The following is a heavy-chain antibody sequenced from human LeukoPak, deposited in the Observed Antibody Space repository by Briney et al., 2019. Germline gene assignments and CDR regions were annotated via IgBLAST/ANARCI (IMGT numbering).Heavy chain of an antibody. CDR1: GTSMTSYF. CDR2: IYHSGSS. D-gene: IGHD6-13*01. CDR3: ATEQQLARFDY. V-gene: IGHV4-59*12. J-gene: IGHJ4*02. Sequence: SETLSLTCTVSGTSMTSYFWSWIRQPPGKGLEWIGYIYHSGSSFYNPSLKSRVTISVDTSKNQFSLKLNSVTAADTAVYYCATEQQLARFDYWGQGTLVTVSS.